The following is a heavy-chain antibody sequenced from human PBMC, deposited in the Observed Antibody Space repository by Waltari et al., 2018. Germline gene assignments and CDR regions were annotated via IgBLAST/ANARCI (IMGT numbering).Heavy chain of an antibody. Sequence: QVQLQQWGAGLLKPSETLSLTCAVYGGSFSGYYWIWIRQPPGKGLEWIGEINHSGSTNYNPSLKSRVTISVDTSKNQFSLKLSSVTAADTAVYYCARGPPAYYYGSGSSPLRYWGQGTLVTVSS. J-gene: IGHJ4*02. D-gene: IGHD3-10*01. CDR2: INHSGST. V-gene: IGHV4-34*01. CDR1: GGSFSGYY. CDR3: ARGPPAYYYGSGSSPLRY.